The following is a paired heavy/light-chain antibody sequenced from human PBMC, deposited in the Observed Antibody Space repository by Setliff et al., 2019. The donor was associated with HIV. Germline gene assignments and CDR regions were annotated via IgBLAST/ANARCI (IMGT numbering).Light chain of an antibody. J-gene: IGLJ2*01. Sequence: QSVLTQPPSVSAAPGQKVTISCSGSNSNIGINDVSWYQQLPGTAPKLLIYDNNKRPSGIPDRFSGSKSGTSATLGITGLQTGDEADYYCGTWDSSLSVVVFGGGTKLTVL. CDR3: GTWDSSLSVVV. CDR2: DNN. CDR1: NSNIGIND. V-gene: IGLV1-51*01.
Heavy chain of an antibody. V-gene: IGHV4-4*07. D-gene: IGHD6-19*01. Sequence: QVQLQESGPGLVKPSETLSLTCSVSGGSISNYYWSWIRQPAGKGLEWIGRMHTNGNTNYNPSLKSRVTMSVDTSKNHFSLNLISVTAADTAIYYCAREQRQWLTLYNWLDPWGQGTLVTVSS. CDR2: MHTNGNT. CDR1: GGSISNYY. CDR3: AREQRQWLTLYNWLDP. J-gene: IGHJ5*02.